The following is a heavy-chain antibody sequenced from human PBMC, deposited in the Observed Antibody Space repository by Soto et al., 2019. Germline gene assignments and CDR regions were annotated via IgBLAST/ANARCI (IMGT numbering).Heavy chain of an antibody. CDR3: ARDRLDYDFWSGYYVGGYYGMDV. CDR1: GYTFTSYG. V-gene: IGHV1-18*01. D-gene: IGHD3-3*01. J-gene: IGHJ6*02. CDR2: ISTYNGHT. Sequence: ASVKVSCKASGYTFTSYGISWVRQAPGQGLEWMGLISTYNGHTNYAQKLQGRVTMTTDTSTSTAYMEPRSLRSDDTAVYYCARDRLDYDFWSGYYVGGYYGMDVWDQGTTVTVSS.